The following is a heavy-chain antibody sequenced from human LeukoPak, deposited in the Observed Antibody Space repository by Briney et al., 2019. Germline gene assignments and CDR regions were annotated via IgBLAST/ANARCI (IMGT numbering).Heavy chain of an antibody. D-gene: IGHD2-8*01. Sequence: SVKVSCKASGGTFSSYAISWVRQAPGQGLEWMGGIIPIFGTANYAQKFQGRVTITTDESTSTAYMELSSLRSEDTAVYYCARDRGYCIKGVCHRENFDPWGQGTLVTVSS. J-gene: IGHJ5*02. CDR3: ARDRGYCIKGVCHRENFDP. V-gene: IGHV1-69*05. CDR1: GGTFSSYA. CDR2: IIPIFGTA.